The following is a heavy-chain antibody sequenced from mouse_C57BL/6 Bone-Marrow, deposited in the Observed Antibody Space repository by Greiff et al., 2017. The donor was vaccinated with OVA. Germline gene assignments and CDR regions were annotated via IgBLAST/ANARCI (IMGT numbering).Heavy chain of an antibody. D-gene: IGHD1-1*01. V-gene: IGHV1-72*01. J-gene: IGHJ1*03. Sequence: QVQLQQPGAELVKPGASVKLSCKASGYTFTSYWMHWVKQRPGRGLEWIGRIDPNSGGTKYNEKFKSKATLTVDKPSSTAYMQLSSLTSEDSAVYYCARSYHDGRSYEGYFDVWGTGTTVTVSS. CDR3: ARSYHDGRSYEGYFDV. CDR1: GYTFTSYW. CDR2: IDPNSGGT.